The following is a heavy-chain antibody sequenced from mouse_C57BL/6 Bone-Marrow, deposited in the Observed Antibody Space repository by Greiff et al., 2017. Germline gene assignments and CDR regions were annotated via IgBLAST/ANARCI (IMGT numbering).Heavy chain of an antibody. Sequence: DVQLQESGPGLVKPSQSLSLTCSVTGYSITSGYYWNWIRQFPGNKLEWMGYISYDGSNNYNPSLKNLISITRDTSKNQFFLKLNSVTTEDTATYYCARDIFFAYWGQGTLVTVSA. CDR2: ISYDGSN. J-gene: IGHJ3*01. CDR1: GYSITSGYY. CDR3: ARDIFFAY. V-gene: IGHV3-6*01.